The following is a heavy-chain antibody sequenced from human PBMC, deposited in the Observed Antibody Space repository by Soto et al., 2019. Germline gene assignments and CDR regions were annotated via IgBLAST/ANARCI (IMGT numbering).Heavy chain of an antibody. CDR1: GFTFSTYA. CDR3: AKIARTSCLDY. D-gene: IGHD2-2*01. V-gene: IGHV3-23*01. CDR2: TCGSGGCA. Sequence: GGSLRLSCAVSGFTFSTYAMSWVRQAPGKGLEWVSATCGSGGCAYYGDSVKGRFTVSRDNSKNTLYLQMNSLRVEDTAVYYCAKIARTSCLDYWGQGTLVTLSS. J-gene: IGHJ4*02.